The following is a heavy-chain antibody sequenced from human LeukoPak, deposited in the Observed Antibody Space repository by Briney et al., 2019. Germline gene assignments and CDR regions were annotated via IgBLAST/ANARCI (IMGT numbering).Heavy chain of an antibody. D-gene: IGHD5-24*01. V-gene: IGHV3-66*02. CDR1: GFSVSSNY. J-gene: IGHJ3*02. Sequence: HPGGSLRLSCAASGFSVSSNYMGWVRQAPGKGLEWVSVIYTGDRTDYADPVKGRFTVSRDNSKNTMYLQMNSLKTEDTALYYCARQRDGYNSDPFDIWGQGTMVTVFS. CDR2: IYTGDRT. CDR3: ARQRDGYNSDPFDI.